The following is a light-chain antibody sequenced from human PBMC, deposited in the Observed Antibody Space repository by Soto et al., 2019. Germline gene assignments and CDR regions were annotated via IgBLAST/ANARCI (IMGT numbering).Light chain of an antibody. CDR1: SSNIGAGYD. J-gene: IGLJ1*01. CDR2: AFT. CDR3: ASWDNSLNGLYV. Sequence: QSVLTQPPSVSGAPGQRVTISCTWNSSNIGAGYDVHWYQKRLDTAPKLVIFAFTDRPSGVPDRFSASKSGTSASLAISGLQSDDEAIYYCASWDNSLNGLYVFGVGTKLTVL. V-gene: IGLV1-40*01.